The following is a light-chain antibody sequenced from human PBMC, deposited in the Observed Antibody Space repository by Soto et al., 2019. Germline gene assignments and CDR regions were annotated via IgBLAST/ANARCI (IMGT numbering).Light chain of an antibody. CDR1: SSDVGSYNY. CDR2: DVS. Sequence: SVLTQPASVSGSPGQSIAISCTGTSSDVGSYNYVSWYQHHPGKAPKVMIYDVSSRPSGVSNRFSGSKSGNTASLTISGLQAEDEADYYCISYTTISTYVFGTGTKVTVL. J-gene: IGLJ1*01. CDR3: ISYTTISTYV. V-gene: IGLV2-14*03.